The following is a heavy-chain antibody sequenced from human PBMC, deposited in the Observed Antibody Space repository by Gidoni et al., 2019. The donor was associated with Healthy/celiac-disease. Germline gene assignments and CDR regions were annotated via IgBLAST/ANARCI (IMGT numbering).Heavy chain of an antibody. Sequence: VQLVESGGGLVQPGRSLRLSCAASGFTFDDYAMHGVRQAPGKGLECVSGISWNSGSIGYADSVKGRFTISRDNAKNSLYLQMNSLRAEDTALYYCAKDMETWGQGTMVTVSS. V-gene: IGHV3-9*01. CDR2: ISWNSGSI. CDR3: AKDMET. J-gene: IGHJ3*01. CDR1: GFTFDDYA. D-gene: IGHD3-3*01.